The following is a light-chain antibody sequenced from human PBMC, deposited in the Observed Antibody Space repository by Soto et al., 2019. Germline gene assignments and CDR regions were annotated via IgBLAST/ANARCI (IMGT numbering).Light chain of an antibody. Sequence: EIVMTQSPATLSVSPGETVTLSCRASQSVSSYLAWYQQKPGQAPRLLIYGASSRATGIPDRFSGSGSGTDFTLTISRLEPEDFAVYFCQQYVTAPRTFGQGTKVDIK. V-gene: IGKV3-20*01. CDR1: QSVSSY. CDR2: GAS. J-gene: IGKJ1*01. CDR3: QQYVTAPRT.